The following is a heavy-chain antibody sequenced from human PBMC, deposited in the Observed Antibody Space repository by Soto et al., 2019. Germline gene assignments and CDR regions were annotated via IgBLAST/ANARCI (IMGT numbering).Heavy chain of an antibody. CDR2: IIPIFGTA. CDR1: GGTFSSYA. V-gene: IGHV1-69*13. J-gene: IGHJ5*02. Sequence: ASVKVSCKASGGTFSSYAISWVRQAPGQGLEWMGGIIPIFGTANYAQKFQGRVTITADESTSTAYMELSNLRSEDTAVYYCARDSNDSSGYYSLLAGLDPWGQGTLVTVSS. D-gene: IGHD3-22*01. CDR3: ARDSNDSSGYYSLLAGLDP.